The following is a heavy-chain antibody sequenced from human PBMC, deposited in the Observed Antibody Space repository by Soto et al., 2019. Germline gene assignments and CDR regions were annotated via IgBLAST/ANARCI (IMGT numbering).Heavy chain of an antibody. CDR3: ARSYGDYWYFDL. D-gene: IGHD4-17*01. J-gene: IGHJ2*01. V-gene: IGHV3-13*01. Sequence: GGSLKLSCAASGFTFSSYAMSWVRQAPGKGLEWVSAISTAGDTYYPGSVKGRFTISRENAKNSLYLQMNSLRAGDTAVYYCARSYGDYWYFDLWGRGTLVTVSS. CDR1: GFTFSSYA. CDR2: ISTAGDT.